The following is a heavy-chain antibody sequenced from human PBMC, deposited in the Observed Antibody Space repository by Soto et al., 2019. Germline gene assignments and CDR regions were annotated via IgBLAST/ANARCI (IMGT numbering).Heavy chain of an antibody. Sequence: PSETLSLTCDVYGGSFSGYYWTWIRQPPGKGLEWIGEMNRGGGINYNPSLKSRVTISVDTSKNQFSLKLTSVTAADTAVYYCARWAIYWGQGTLVTVSS. CDR2: MNRGGGI. J-gene: IGHJ4*02. V-gene: IGHV4-34*01. CDR3: ARWAIY. CDR1: GGSFSGYY.